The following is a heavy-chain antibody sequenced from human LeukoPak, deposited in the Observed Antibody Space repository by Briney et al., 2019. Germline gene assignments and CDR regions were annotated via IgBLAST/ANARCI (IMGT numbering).Heavy chain of an antibody. D-gene: IGHD2-21*02. CDR3: ARDRSGDHFGY. CDR2: IYYSGST. Sequence: SETLSLTCTVSGGSISTYYWSWIRQPPGKGLEWIGYIYYSGSTNYNPSLKSRVTISVDTSKNQFSLKLSSVTAADTAVYYCARDRSGDHFGYWGQGTLVTVSS. V-gene: IGHV4-59*01. J-gene: IGHJ4*02. CDR1: GGSISTYY.